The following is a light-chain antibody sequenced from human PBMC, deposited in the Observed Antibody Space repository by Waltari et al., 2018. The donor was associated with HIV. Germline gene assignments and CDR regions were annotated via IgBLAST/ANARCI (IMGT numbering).Light chain of an antibody. CDR2: RAS. Sequence: DIQVTQSPSTLAASLGDRVTITCRASQSISTWLAWYQRKPGKAPKLLIYRASTLQKGVPSRFSGTGSGTEFTLTITNLQPDDFATYYCQQYSSYLTFGPGTKLEIK. V-gene: IGKV1-5*03. J-gene: IGKJ2*01. CDR1: QSISTW. CDR3: QQYSSYLT.